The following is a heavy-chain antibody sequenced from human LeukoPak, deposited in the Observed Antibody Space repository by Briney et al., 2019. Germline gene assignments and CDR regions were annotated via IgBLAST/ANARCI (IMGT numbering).Heavy chain of an antibody. CDR2: ISDSGGRT. Sequence: GGSLRLSCAVSGITLSNYGMSWVRQAPGKGLEWVAGISDSGGRTNYADSVKGRFTISRDNSKNTLYLQMNSLRAEDTAVYYCARDKVTCSGGSCYDYFDYWGQGTLVTVSS. CDR1: GITLSNYG. CDR3: ARDKVTCSGGSCYDYFDY. D-gene: IGHD2-15*01. J-gene: IGHJ4*02. V-gene: IGHV3-23*01.